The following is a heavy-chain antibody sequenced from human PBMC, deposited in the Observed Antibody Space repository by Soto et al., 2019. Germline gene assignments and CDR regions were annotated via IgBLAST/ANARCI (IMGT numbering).Heavy chain of an antibody. CDR1: GFTFSNAW. CDR2: IRSKTDGGTT. CDR3: PISEAANLYYGMDV. J-gene: IGHJ6*02. Sequence: EVQLVESGGGLVKPGGSLRLSCAASGFTFSNAWMNWVRQAPGKGLEWVGRIRSKTDGGTTEYAAPVKGRFTISRDDSKNPLYLQMNSLKNEDTAVYYFPISEAANLYYGMDVWGQGTTVTVSS. V-gene: IGHV3-15*07. D-gene: IGHD6-13*01.